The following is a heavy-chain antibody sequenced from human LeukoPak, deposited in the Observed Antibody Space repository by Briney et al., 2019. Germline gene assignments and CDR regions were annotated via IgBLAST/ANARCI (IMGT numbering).Heavy chain of an antibody. CDR1: GVSVSSIGFY. V-gene: IGHV4-61*08. D-gene: IGHD3-22*01. Sequence: SETLSLTCTVAGVSVSSIGFYWSWHPQPPGKGLQYNDYIKYSGSTNYNPSLKSRVTISVDTSKNQFSLKLSSVTAADTAVYYCARYYDRSGYWSTPHFDYWGQGTLVTVSS. CDR2: IKYSGST. CDR3: ARYYDRSGYWSTPHFDY. J-gene: IGHJ4*02.